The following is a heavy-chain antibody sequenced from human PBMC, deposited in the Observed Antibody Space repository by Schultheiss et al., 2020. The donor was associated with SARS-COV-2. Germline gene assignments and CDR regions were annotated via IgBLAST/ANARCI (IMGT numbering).Heavy chain of an antibody. D-gene: IGHD1-26*01. CDR2: IKQDGSEK. V-gene: IGHV3-7*03. J-gene: IGHJ4*02. Sequence: GGSLRLSCAASGFTFSSYWMSWVRQAPGKGLEWVANIKQDGSEKYYVDSVKGRFTISRDNAKNSLYLQMNSLRAEDTALYYCARASSGSYYFLVDYFDYWGQGTLVTVSS. CDR1: GFTFSSYW. CDR3: ARASSGSYYFLVDYFDY.